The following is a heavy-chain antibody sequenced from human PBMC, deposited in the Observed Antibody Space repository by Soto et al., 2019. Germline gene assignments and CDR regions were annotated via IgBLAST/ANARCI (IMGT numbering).Heavy chain of an antibody. CDR2: IYYSGST. V-gene: IGHV4-59*01. Sequence: SETLSLTCTVSGGSISIYYWSWIGQRPGKGLEWIGYIYYSGSTNYNPSLKSRVTISVDTSKNQFSLKLSSVTAADTAVYYCARSSPPGGSYYYYHGMDVWGQGTTVTVSS. CDR3: ARSSPPGGSYYYYHGMDV. J-gene: IGHJ6*02. CDR1: GGSISIYY. D-gene: IGHD6-13*01.